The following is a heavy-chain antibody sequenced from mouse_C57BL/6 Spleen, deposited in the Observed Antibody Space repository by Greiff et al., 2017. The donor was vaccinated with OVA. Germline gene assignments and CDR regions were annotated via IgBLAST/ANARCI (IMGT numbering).Heavy chain of an antibody. CDR3: ARSAYYYGSSIDY. J-gene: IGHJ2*01. V-gene: IGHV1-82*01. Sequence: QVQLKQSGPELVQPGASVKISCKASGYAFSSSWMNWVKQRPGKGLEWIGRIYPGDGDTNYNGKFKGKATLTADKSSSTAYMQLSSLTSEDSAVYFGARSAYYYGSSIDYWGQGTTLTVSS. CDR2: IYPGDGDT. CDR1: GYAFSSSW. D-gene: IGHD1-1*01.